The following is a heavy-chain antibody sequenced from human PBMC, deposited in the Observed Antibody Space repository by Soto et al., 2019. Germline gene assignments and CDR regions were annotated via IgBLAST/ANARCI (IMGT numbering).Heavy chain of an antibody. CDR3: ARAAVYYDFWSGYYS. CDR2: IIPIFGTA. D-gene: IGHD3-3*01. J-gene: IGHJ5*02. V-gene: IGHV1-69*06. CDR1: GGTFSSYA. Sequence: QVQLVQSGAEVKKPGSTVKVSCKASGGTFSSYAISWVRQAPGQGLEWMGGIIPIFGTANYAQKFQGRVTITADKSTSTAYMELSSLRSEDTAVYYCARAAVYYDFWSGYYSWGQGTLVTVSS.